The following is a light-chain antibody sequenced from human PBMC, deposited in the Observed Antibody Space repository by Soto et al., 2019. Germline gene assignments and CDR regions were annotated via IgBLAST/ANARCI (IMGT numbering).Light chain of an antibody. CDR1: SSDVGGYNY. CDR2: EVS. Sequence: QSALTQPASVSGSPGQSITISCTGTSSDVGGYNYVSWYQQHPGKAPKLMIYEVSNRPSGVSNRFSGSKSGNTASLTISGLQAEAEADYYCSSYTCSSTLYVFGTGTELTVL. CDR3: SSYTCSSTLYV. V-gene: IGLV2-14*01. J-gene: IGLJ1*01.